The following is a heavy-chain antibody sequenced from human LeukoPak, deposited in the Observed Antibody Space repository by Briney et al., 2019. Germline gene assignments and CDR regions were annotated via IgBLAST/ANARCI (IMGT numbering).Heavy chain of an antibody. CDR1: GGSISSGGYY. Sequence: KPSQTLSLTCTVSGGSISSGGYYWSWIRQPPGKGLEWIGYIYHSGSTYYNPSLKSRVTISVDRSKNQFSLKLSSVTAADTAVYYCVRGTYHAYYMDVWGKGTTVTVSS. CDR2: IYHSGST. CDR3: VRGTYHAYYMDV. V-gene: IGHV4-30-2*01. D-gene: IGHD3-16*01. J-gene: IGHJ6*03.